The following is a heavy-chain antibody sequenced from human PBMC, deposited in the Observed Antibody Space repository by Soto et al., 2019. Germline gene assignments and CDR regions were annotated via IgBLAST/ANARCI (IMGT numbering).Heavy chain of an antibody. CDR2: INSDGSST. CDR3: ARAGYSSRWYGASVEYFQH. J-gene: IGHJ1*01. D-gene: IGHD6-19*01. CDR1: GFTFSSYW. Sequence: EVQLVESGGGLVQPGGSLRLSCAASGFTFSSYWMHWVRQAPGKGLVWVSRINSDGSSTSYADSVKGRFTISRDNAKNTLYLQMNSLRAEDTAVYYCARAGYSSRWYGASVEYFQHWGPGTLVTVSS. V-gene: IGHV3-74*01.